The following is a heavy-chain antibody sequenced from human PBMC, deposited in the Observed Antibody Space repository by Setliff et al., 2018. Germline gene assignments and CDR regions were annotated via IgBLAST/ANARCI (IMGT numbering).Heavy chain of an antibody. CDR1: GYTFTGYY. D-gene: IGHD6-6*01. Sequence: ASVKVSCKASGYTFTGYYMHWVRQAPGQGLEWMGRINPNSGGTNYAQKFQGRVTMTRDTSISTAYMELSRLTSEDTAVYYCAPEYSNSSPTVYYYMDVWGKGTTVTVSS. V-gene: IGHV1-2*06. J-gene: IGHJ6*03. CDR3: APEYSNSSPTVYYYMDV. CDR2: INPNSGGT.